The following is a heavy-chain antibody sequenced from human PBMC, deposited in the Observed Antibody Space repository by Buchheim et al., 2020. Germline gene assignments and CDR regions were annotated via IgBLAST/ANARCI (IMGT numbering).Heavy chain of an antibody. CDR3: ARQRRSSAWYYFDY. Sequence: QVQLQQWGAGLLKPSETLSLTCAVYGGSFSGYYWSWIRQPPGKGLEWIGYIYYNGNTNYNPSLKSRVTISVGTSKNQFSLKLNSVTAADTAVYYCARQRRSSAWYYFDYWGQGTL. D-gene: IGHD6-19*01. J-gene: IGHJ4*02. CDR2: IYYNGNT. CDR1: GGSFSGYY. V-gene: IGHV4-34*11.